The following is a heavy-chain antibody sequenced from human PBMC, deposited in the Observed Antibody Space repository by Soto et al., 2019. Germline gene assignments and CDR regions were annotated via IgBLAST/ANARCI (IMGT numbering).Heavy chain of an antibody. D-gene: IGHD3-22*01. Sequence: SETLSLTCTVIGDSVSSNNYYWSWIRQRPGKGLEWIGYIHYSGDSYDNPSLTSRITMSMDVSKNQFSLNLGSVTAADTAIYYCARDVNDSSGSQGFDYWGQGTLVTVSS. CDR1: GDSVSSNNYY. CDR3: ARDVNDSSGSQGFDY. CDR2: IHYSGDS. J-gene: IGHJ4*02. V-gene: IGHV4-31*03.